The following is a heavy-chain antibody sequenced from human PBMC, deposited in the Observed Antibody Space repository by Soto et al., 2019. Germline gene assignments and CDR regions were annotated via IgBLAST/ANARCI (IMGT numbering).Heavy chain of an antibody. J-gene: IGHJ6*02. V-gene: IGHV3-23*01. CDR2: LSGNGGNT. CDR1: GFTLSSYA. D-gene: IGHD6-13*01. Sequence: EVQLLESGGGLVQPGGSLRLSCAASGFTLSSYAMTWVRQAPGKGLEWVSGLSGNGGNTFYADSVKGRFTISRDKSKNTLYLQMNSLRAEDTAVYYCAKDRVEAANYYYYAMDVWGQGTTVTVSS. CDR3: AKDRVEAANYYYYAMDV.